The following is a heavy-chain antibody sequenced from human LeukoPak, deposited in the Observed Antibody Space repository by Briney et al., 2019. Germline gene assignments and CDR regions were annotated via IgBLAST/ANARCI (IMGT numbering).Heavy chain of an antibody. J-gene: IGHJ4*02. Sequence: ASVKVSCKASGYTFTDYYIHWLRQAPGQGLEWMGWINPNSGATNYAQNFQGRLTMTRDTSITTAYMEVSRLRSDDTAVYYCARGYGYYDFWSGYSSPFDYWGQGTLVTVSS. CDR3: ARGYGYYDFWSGYSSPFDY. CDR1: GYTFTDYY. D-gene: IGHD3-3*01. V-gene: IGHV1-2*02. CDR2: INPNSGAT.